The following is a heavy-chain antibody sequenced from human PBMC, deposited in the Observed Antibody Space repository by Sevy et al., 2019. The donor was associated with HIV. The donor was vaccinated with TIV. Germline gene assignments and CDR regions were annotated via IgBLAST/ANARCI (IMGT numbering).Heavy chain of an antibody. Sequence: GGSLRLSCAASGFTFSSYWMSWVRQAPGKGLEWVANIKQDGSEKYYVDSVKGRFTISRDNAKNSLYLQMNSLRAEDMAVYYCASAGIVVVVAARKEHYGMDVWGQGTTVTVSS. CDR3: ASAGIVVVVAARKEHYGMDV. CDR2: IKQDGSEK. V-gene: IGHV3-7*01. J-gene: IGHJ6*02. CDR1: GFTFSSYW. D-gene: IGHD2-15*01.